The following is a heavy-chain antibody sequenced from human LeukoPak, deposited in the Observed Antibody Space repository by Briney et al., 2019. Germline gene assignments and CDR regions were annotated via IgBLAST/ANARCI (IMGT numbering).Heavy chain of an antibody. CDR3: AKDRESVVTYSHYFDH. CDR2: ISYDGSDK. CDR1: GGSISSTN. Sequence: PSETLSLTCGVSGGSISSTNWWSWVRQAPGKGLEWVAVISYDGSDKYYADSVKGRFTISRDNSKNTVYLQMNSLRTEDTAVYYCAKDRESVVTYSHYFDHWGLGTLVTVSS. D-gene: IGHD3-22*01. J-gene: IGHJ4*02. V-gene: IGHV3-30*18.